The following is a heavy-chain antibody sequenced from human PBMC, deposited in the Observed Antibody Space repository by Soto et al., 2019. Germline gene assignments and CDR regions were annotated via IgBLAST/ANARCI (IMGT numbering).Heavy chain of an antibody. CDR1: GGSISSSSYY. V-gene: IGHV4-39*01. CDR3: ARLSEGRGFDP. J-gene: IGHJ5*02. Sequence: QLLASGPGLVKPSETLSLTCTVSGGSISSSSYYWGWIRQPPGKGLEWIGSIYYSGSTYYNPSLKSRVTISVDTSKNQFSLKLSSVTAADTAVYYCARLSEGRGFDPWGQGTLVTVSS. CDR2: IYYSGST.